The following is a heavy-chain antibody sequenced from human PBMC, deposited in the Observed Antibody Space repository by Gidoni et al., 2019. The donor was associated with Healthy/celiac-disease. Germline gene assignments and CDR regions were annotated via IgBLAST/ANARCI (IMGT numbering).Heavy chain of an antibody. V-gene: IGHV4-34*01. J-gene: IGHJ6*04. CDR3: ARVEVGYCSGGSCYYYYGMDV. CDR1: GGSFSGYY. Sequence: QVQLQQWGAGLLKPSETLSLTCAVYGGSFSGYYWRWIRQPPGKGLEWIGEINHSGSTNYNPSLKSRVTISVDTSKNQFSLKLSSVTAADTAVYYCARVEVGYCSGGSCYYYYGMDVWGKGTTVTVSS. CDR2: INHSGST. D-gene: IGHD2-15*01.